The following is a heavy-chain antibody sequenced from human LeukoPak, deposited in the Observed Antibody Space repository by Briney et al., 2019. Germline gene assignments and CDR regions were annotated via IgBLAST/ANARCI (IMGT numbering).Heavy chain of an antibody. CDR2: ISWNSGSI. J-gene: IGHJ4*02. Sequence: TGRSLRLSCAASGFTFDDYAMHWVRQAPGNSLKWVSGISWNSGSIGYADSVKGRFTISRDNAKNSLYLQMNSLRAEDTALYYCAKTSSGYDPFFDYWGQGTLVTVSS. CDR1: GFTFDDYA. CDR3: AKTSSGYDPFFDY. V-gene: IGHV3-9*01. D-gene: IGHD5-12*01.